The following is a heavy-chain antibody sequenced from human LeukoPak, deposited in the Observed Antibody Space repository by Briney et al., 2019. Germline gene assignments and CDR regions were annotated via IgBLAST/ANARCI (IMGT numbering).Heavy chain of an antibody. J-gene: IGHJ4*02. CDR1: GYTFTTYG. V-gene: IGHV1-18*01. CDR3: TRTVLDCANGVCYDY. D-gene: IGHD2-8*01. CDR2: ISPYNGNT. Sequence: GASVKVSCKTSGYTFTTYGISWVRQAPGQGLEWMGWISPYNGNTNYVQKLQGRVTVSTDTSTSTAYVELRSLRSDDTAVYYCTRTVLDCANGVCYDYWGQGTLVTVSS.